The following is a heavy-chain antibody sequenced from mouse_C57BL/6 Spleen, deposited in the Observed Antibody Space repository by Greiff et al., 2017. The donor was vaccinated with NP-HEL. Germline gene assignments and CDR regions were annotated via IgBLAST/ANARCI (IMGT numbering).Heavy chain of an antibody. V-gene: IGHV5-9-1*02. J-gene: IGHJ4*01. Sequence: EVKLVESGEGLVKPGGSLKLSCAASGFTFSSYAMSWVRQTPEKRLEWVAYISSGGDYIYYADTVKGRFTISRDNARNTLYLQMSSLKSEDTAMYYGTRDLIYDGYYDAMDYWGQGTSVTVSS. CDR2: ISSGGDYI. CDR1: GFTFSSYA. CDR3: TRDLIYDGYYDAMDY. D-gene: IGHD2-3*01.